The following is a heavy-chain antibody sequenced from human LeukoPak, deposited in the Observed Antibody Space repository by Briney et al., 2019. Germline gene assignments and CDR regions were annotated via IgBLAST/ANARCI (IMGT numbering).Heavy chain of an antibody. D-gene: IGHD6-13*01. V-gene: IGHV1-69*04. Sequence: GASVKVSCKASGYTFTSYGISWVRQAPGQGLEWMGRIIPILGIANYAQKFQGRVTITADKSTSTAYMELSSLRSEDTAVYYCARGQQATTNNWFDPWGQGTLVTVSS. J-gene: IGHJ5*02. CDR2: IIPILGIA. CDR1: GYTFTSYG. CDR3: ARGQQATTNNWFDP.